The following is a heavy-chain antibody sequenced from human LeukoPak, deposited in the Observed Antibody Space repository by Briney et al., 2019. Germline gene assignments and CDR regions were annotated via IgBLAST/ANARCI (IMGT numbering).Heavy chain of an antibody. V-gene: IGHV1-18*01. D-gene: IGHD3-22*01. Sequence: ASVKVSCKATSRIGWVRQAPGQGLEWMGWIGTYGGDTYYAQKFQGRIIVTTDTSTSTVYMELRNLRSDDTAVYYCARDLWNFYDDSGYNRDFDSWGQGTLVTVSS. CDR3: ARDLWNFYDDSGYNRDFDS. CDR1: TSR. J-gene: IGHJ5*01. CDR2: IGTYGGDT.